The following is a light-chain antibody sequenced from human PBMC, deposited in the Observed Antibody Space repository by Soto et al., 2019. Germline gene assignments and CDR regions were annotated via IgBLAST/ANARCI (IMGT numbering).Light chain of an antibody. CDR1: QGISNY. CDR2: GAA. V-gene: IGKV1-6*01. J-gene: IGKJ1*01. Sequence: ATQMTQSPSSLSASVGDRVTISCRASQGISNYLAWYQQGPGKAPKLLIFGAATLQSGVPSRFSASGSGPDFTLTISSLQPEGFATYYCLQDYNYPWTFGQGTKVDIK. CDR3: LQDYNYPWT.